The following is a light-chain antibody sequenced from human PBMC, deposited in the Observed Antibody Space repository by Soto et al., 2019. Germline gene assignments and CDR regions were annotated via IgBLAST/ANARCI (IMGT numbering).Light chain of an antibody. CDR2: LNTDGSH. J-gene: IGLJ2*01. CDR1: SGHNNYA. V-gene: IGLV4-69*01. CDR3: QTWGTGIVV. Sequence: QLVLTQSPSASASLGASVKLTCTLSSGHNNYAIAWHQQQPEKGPRYLMKLNTDGSHNKGDGIPDRFSVSSSGAERYLTISSLQAEDEAYYYCQTWGTGIVVFGGGTKLTVL.